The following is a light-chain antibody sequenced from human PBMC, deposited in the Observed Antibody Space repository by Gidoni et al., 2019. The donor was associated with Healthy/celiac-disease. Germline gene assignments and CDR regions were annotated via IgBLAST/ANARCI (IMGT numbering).Light chain of an antibody. J-gene: IGLJ3*02. CDR2: SNN. Sequence: QSVLTQPPSASGTPGPRVTISCSGSSSNIGSNYVYWYQQLPGTAPKLLIYSNNQRPSGVPDRFSGSKSGTSASLAISGLRSEDEADYYCAACDDSLSGRVFGGGTKLTVL. CDR1: SSNIGSNY. V-gene: IGLV1-47*02. CDR3: AACDDSLSGRV.